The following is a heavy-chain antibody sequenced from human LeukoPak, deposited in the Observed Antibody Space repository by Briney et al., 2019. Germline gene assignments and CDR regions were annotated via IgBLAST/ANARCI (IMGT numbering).Heavy chain of an antibody. CDR2: IYYSGST. J-gene: IGHJ4*02. CDR1: GDSISSYY. CDR3: ARHDVTEDYFDY. Sequence: PSETLSLTCTVSGDSISSYYWSWIRQPPGKGLEWIGYIYYSGSTNYNPSLKSRVTVSVDTSKNQYSLKLSSVTAADTAVYYCARHDVTEDYFDYWGQGTLVTVSS. D-gene: IGHD3-16*01. V-gene: IGHV4-59*08.